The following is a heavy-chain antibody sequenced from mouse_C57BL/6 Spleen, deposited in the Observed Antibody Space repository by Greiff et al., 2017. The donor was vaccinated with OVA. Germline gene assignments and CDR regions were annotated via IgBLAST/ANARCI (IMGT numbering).Heavy chain of an antibody. D-gene: IGHD2-5*01. V-gene: IGHV2-4*01. Sequence: VQLQQSGPGLVQPSQSLSITCTVSGFSLTSYGVHWVRQPPGKGLEWLGVIWSGGSTDYNAAFISRLSISKDNSKSQVFFKMNSLQADDTAIYYCAKIYYSNYEGAMDYWGQGTSVTVSS. CDR1: GFSLTSYG. J-gene: IGHJ4*01. CDR3: AKIYYSNYEGAMDY. CDR2: IWSGGST.